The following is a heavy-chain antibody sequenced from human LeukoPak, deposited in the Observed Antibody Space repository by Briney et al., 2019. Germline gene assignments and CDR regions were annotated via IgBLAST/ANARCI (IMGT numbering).Heavy chain of an antibody. CDR2: IYYSGST. CDR3: ARGLAGSYRY. J-gene: IGHJ4*02. V-gene: IGHV4-59*01. CDR1: GGSISSYY. Sequence: SETLSLTCTVSGGSISSYYWSWIRQPPGKGLEWIGYIYYSGSTNYNPSLKSRVTISVDTSKNQFSLKLSSVTAADTAVYYCARGLAGSYRYWGQGTLVIVSS. D-gene: IGHD3-16*02.